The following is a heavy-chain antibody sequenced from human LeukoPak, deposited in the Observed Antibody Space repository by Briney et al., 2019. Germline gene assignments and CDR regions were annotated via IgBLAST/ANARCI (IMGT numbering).Heavy chain of an antibody. CDR3: ARGYFDWLYLDY. J-gene: IGHJ4*02. D-gene: IGHD3-9*01. CDR1: GYSINSGYY. Sequence: PSETLSLTCAVSGYSINSGYYWGWIRQPPGKGLEWIGSIHRSGSTYYNPPLKSRVTISIDTSKNQFSLKLSSVTAADTGVYYCARGYFDWLYLDYWGQGTLVTVSS. CDR2: IHRSGST. V-gene: IGHV4-38-2*01.